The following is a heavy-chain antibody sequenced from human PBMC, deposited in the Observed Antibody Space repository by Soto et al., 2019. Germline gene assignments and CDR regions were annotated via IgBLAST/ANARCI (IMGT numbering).Heavy chain of an antibody. CDR3: AGQRCYSYGYPLAY. J-gene: IGHJ4*02. V-gene: IGHV4-30-4*01. D-gene: IGHD5-18*01. CDR2: IYYSGRT. Sequence: QVQLQESGPGLVKPSQTLSLTCTVSGGSISSGDYYWSWIRQPPGKGPEWIGYIYYSGRTYYNPSLKSRVTTSVAHSKNQCSLKLSSVTAADTAVYYCAGQRCYSYGYPLAYWGQGTLVTVS. CDR1: GGSISSGDYY.